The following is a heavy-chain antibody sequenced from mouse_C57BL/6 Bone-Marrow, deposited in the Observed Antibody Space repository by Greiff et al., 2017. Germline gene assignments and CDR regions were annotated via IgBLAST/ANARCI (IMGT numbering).Heavy chain of an antibody. V-gene: IGHV5-4*01. Sequence: EVQGVESGGGLVKPGGSLKLSCAASGFTFSSYAMSWVRQTPEKRLEWVATISDGGSYTYYPDNVKGRFTISRDNAKNNLYLQMSHLKSEDTAMYYCAREIPDYGSSFYYAVDYWGQGTSVTVSS. CDR1: GFTFSSYA. D-gene: IGHD1-1*01. CDR3: AREIPDYGSSFYYAVDY. CDR2: ISDGGSYT. J-gene: IGHJ4*01.